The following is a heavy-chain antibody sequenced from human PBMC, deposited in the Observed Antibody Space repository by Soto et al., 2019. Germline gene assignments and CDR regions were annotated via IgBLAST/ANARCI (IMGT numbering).Heavy chain of an antibody. CDR1: GFTVSSNY. Sequence: GGSLRLSCAASGFTVSSNYMSWVRQAPGKGLEWVSVIYSGGSTYYADSVKGRFTISRDNSKNTLYLQMNSLRAEDTAVYYCARAPGPRYCISTSCPYYYGMDVWGQGTTVTVSS. CDR3: ARAPGPRYCISTSCPYYYGMDV. CDR2: IYSGGST. V-gene: IGHV3-53*01. D-gene: IGHD2-2*01. J-gene: IGHJ6*02.